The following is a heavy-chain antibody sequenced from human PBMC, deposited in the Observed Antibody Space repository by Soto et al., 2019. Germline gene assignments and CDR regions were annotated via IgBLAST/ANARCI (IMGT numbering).Heavy chain of an antibody. Sequence: QVQLVESGGGVVQPGRSLRLSCAASGFTFSSYGMHWVRQAPGKGLEWVAVISYDGSNKYYADSVKGRFTISRDNSKNTLYLQMNSLRAEDTAVYYCAKDVFAHPAYSGYDYYFDYWGQGTLVTVSS. V-gene: IGHV3-30*18. CDR1: GFTFSSYG. D-gene: IGHD5-12*01. J-gene: IGHJ4*02. CDR2: ISYDGSNK. CDR3: AKDVFAHPAYSGYDYYFDY.